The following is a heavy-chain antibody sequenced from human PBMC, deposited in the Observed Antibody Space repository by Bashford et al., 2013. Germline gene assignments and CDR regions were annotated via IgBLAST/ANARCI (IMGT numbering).Heavy chain of an antibody. V-gene: IGHV1-69*10. Sequence: VASVKVSCKASGYTFTSYGISWVRQAPGQGLEWMGGIIPILGIANYAQKFQGRVTITADESTSTAYMELSSLRSEDTAVYYCAREGPTLSPWFDPWGQGTLVTVSS. D-gene: IGHD4-11*01. CDR2: IIPILGIA. J-gene: IGHJ5*02. CDR3: AREGPTLSPWFDP. CDR1: GYTFTSYG.